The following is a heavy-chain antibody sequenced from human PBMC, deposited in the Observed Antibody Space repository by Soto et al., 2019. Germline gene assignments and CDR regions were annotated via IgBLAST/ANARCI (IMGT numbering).Heavy chain of an antibody. J-gene: IGHJ6*03. V-gene: IGHV1-8*01. Sequence: QVQLVQSGAEVKKPGASVKVSCKASGYTFTSYDINWVRQATGQGLEWMGWMNPNSGNTGYAQKFQGRVTMTRNTSTSTAYMELSSLRSEDTAVYYCARGGVGFGALFAYYYYMDVWGKGTTVTVSS. CDR1: GYTFTSYD. D-gene: IGHD3-10*01. CDR2: MNPNSGNT. CDR3: ARGGVGFGALFAYYYYMDV.